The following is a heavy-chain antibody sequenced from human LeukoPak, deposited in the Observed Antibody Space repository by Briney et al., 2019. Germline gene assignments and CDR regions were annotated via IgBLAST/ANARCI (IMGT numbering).Heavy chain of an antibody. CDR1: GYTFTGYY. Sequence: ASVKVSCKASGYTFTGYYVHWVRQAPGQGLEWMGWINPNSGGTNYAQKFQGRVTMTRDTSISTAYMELSRLRSDDTAVYYCARAYYYDGSYYFDYWGQGTLVTVSS. CDR3: ARAYYYDGSYYFDY. J-gene: IGHJ4*02. D-gene: IGHD3-22*01. CDR2: INPNSGGT. V-gene: IGHV1-2*02.